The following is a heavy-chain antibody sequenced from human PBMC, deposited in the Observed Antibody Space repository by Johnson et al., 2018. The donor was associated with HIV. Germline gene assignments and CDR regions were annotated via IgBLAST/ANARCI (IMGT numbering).Heavy chain of an antibody. CDR3: AKDSGVATLVTGAFDI. Sequence: QLVESGGGVVQPGGSLRLSCAASGFTFSSYAMHWVRQAPGKGLEWVAVISYDGSNKYYADSVKGRFTISRDNSKNTLYLQMNSLTSEDTAVYYCAKDSGVATLVTGAFDIWGQGTMVTVSS. CDR2: ISYDGSNK. J-gene: IGHJ3*02. D-gene: IGHD4-23*01. V-gene: IGHV3-30*04. CDR1: GFTFSSYA.